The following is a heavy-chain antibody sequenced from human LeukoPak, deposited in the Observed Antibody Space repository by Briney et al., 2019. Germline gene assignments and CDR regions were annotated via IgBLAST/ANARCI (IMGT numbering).Heavy chain of an antibody. CDR1: GYTFTGYY. CDR3: ARELELRPYYGMEG. Sequence: ASVKVSCKASGYTFTGYYMHWVRQAPGQGLEWMGWINPNSGGTNYAQKFQGRVTMTRDTSISTAYMELSRLRSDDTAVYYCARELELRPYYGMEGWGQGTTVTVSS. J-gene: IGHJ6*02. CDR2: INPNSGGT. D-gene: IGHD1-7*01. V-gene: IGHV1-2*02.